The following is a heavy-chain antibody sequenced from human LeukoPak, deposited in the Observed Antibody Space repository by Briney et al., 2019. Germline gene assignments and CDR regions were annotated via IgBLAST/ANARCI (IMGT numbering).Heavy chain of an antibody. J-gene: IGHJ4*02. D-gene: IGHD2-21*02. V-gene: IGHV3-74*01. Sequence: GGSLRLSCAASGFTFSSYWMHWVRQAPGKGLVWVSRINSDGSSTSYADSVKGRFTISRDNSKNTLYLQMHTLRAEDTAVYYCAVYCSGGCYSGLVWGQGTLVTVSS. CDR1: GFTFSSYW. CDR2: INSDGSST. CDR3: AVYCSGGCYSGLV.